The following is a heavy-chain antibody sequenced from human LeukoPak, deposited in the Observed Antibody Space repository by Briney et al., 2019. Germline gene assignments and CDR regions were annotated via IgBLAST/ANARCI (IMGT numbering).Heavy chain of an antibody. V-gene: IGHV3-9*02. J-gene: IGHJ4*02. D-gene: IGHD6-13*01. Sequence: GRSLSPSSAPSVFTSVVYAMRWVRPAPEKGLGWGSGISWNSGSIGYADSVKGRFTISRDNAKNSLYLQMNSLRAEDTALYYCAKDIQAGIAAAGTFDYWGQGTLVTASS. CDR2: ISWNSGSI. CDR3: AKDIQAGIAAAGTFDY. CDR1: VFTSVVYA.